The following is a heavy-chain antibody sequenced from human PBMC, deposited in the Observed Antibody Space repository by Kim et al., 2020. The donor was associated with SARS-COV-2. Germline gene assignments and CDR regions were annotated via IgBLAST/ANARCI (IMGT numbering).Heavy chain of an antibody. D-gene: IGHD1-26*01. CDR3: AKGMSFRGYYFDY. Sequence: ADDVWGRFTISRDNSKNTMYLQMKTLRAEDTAVYYCAKGMSFRGYYFDYWGQGTLVTVSS. V-gene: IGHV3-23*01. J-gene: IGHJ4*02.